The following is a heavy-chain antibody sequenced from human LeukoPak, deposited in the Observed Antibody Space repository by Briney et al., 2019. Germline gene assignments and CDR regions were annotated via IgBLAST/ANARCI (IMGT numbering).Heavy chain of an antibody. CDR1: GGSISSGDYY. V-gene: IGHV4-30-2*01. Sequence: SQTLSLTCTVSGGSISSGDYYWSWIRQPPGKGLEWIGYIYHSGSTSYNPSLKSRVTISVDRSKNQFSLKLSSVTAADTAVYYCARDTGYSDYGGYGMDVWGQGTTVTVSS. J-gene: IGHJ6*02. CDR2: IYHSGST. D-gene: IGHD5-12*01. CDR3: ARDTGYSDYGGYGMDV.